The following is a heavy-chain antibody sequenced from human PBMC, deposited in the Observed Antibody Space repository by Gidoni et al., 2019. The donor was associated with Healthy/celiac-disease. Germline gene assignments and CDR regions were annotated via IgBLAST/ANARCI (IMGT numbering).Heavy chain of an antibody. D-gene: IGHD2-8*02. V-gene: IGHV4-34*01. CDR1: GGSFSGYY. Sequence: QVQLQQWGAGLLKPSETLSLTCAVYGGSFSGYYWSWIRQPPGKGLEWIGEINHSGSTNYNPSLKSRVTISVDTSKNQFSLKLSSVTAADTAVYYCARTTGPYYYYYYMDVWGKGTTVTVSS. CDR3: ARTTGPYYYYYYMDV. CDR2: INHSGST. J-gene: IGHJ6*03.